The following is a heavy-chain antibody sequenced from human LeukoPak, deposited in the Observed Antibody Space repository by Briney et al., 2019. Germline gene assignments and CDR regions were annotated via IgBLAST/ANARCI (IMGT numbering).Heavy chain of an antibody. J-gene: IGHJ4*02. Sequence: SETLSPTCTVSGGSISSYYWSWIRQPPGKGLEWIGYIYYSGSTNYNPSLKSRVTISVDTSKNQFSLKLSSVTAADTAVYYCARGELNGDYFDYWGQGTLVTVSS. CDR1: GGSISSYY. D-gene: IGHD1-7*01. CDR2: IYYSGST. V-gene: IGHV4-59*01. CDR3: ARGELNGDYFDY.